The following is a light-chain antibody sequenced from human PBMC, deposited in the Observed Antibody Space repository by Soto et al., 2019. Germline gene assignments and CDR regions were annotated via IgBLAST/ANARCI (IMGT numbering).Light chain of an antibody. CDR1: QDIGDS. V-gene: IGKV1-33*01. CDR3: YPSGSLPIT. J-gene: IGKJ5*01. CDR2: HSL. Sequence: DIQMTQAPSSLSASVGARVTISCQASQDIGDSLHWYQQKEGRTPKLLIYHSLHLEPRVPFRFSGSRSVTHFSLPVSSTERADVATYFCYPSGSLPITFG.